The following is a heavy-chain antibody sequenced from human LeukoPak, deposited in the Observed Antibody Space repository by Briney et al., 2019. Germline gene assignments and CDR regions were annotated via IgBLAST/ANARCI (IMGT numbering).Heavy chain of an antibody. CDR3: ARFDYIWETHGMDAFDI. D-gene: IGHD3-16*01. V-gene: IGHV4-38-2*01. CDR1: GYSIRLGYS. Sequence: PSETLSLTCAVSGYSIRLGYSWGWVRQPPGKGLECMGSIHHSGSTYYSPSLKSRLTISLDTSKNHFSLKLTSVTAADTAVYYCARFDYIWETHGMDAFDIWGQGTVVTVSS. CDR2: IHHSGST. J-gene: IGHJ3*02.